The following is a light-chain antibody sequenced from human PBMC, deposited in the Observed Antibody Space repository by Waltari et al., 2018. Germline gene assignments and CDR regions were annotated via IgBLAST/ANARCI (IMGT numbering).Light chain of an antibody. CDR2: DVS. Sequence: QSALPQPASVSGSPGQSITISCTGTSSHVGGFNYVSWYQQHPGKVPKLMIYDVSNRPSGVSNRFSGSKSGNTASLTISGLQAEDEADYYCSSYTSSSTLDVFGTGTKVTVL. J-gene: IGLJ1*01. CDR3: SSYTSSSTLDV. CDR1: SSHVGGFNY. V-gene: IGLV2-14*01.